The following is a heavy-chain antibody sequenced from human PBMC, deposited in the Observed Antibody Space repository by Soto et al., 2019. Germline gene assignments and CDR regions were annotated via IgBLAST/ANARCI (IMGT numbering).Heavy chain of an antibody. CDR2: IYYSGNT. D-gene: IGHD5-18*01. CDR3: ARIPVDTYLNYWLDP. Sequence: QVQLQESGPGLVKPSETLSLTCTVSGDSVTSGDYYWSWIRQPPGKGLEWIGYIYYSGNTNYSPSLKSRVAISLDTSINHFSLKLSSVTAADTAVYLCARIPVDTYLNYWLDPWGQGTLVTVSS. V-gene: IGHV4-61*08. J-gene: IGHJ5*01. CDR1: GDSVTSGDYY.